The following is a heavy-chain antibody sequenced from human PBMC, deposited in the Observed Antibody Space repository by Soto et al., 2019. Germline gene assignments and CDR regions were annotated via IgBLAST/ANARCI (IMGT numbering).Heavy chain of an antibody. V-gene: IGHV1-46*04. J-gene: IGHJ4*02. CDR3: ARNLGSGDY. D-gene: IGHD2-15*01. CDR1: GYTFTNYY. CDR2: INPNGGRT. Sequence: QVQLVQSGAEVKKPGASVKVSCKASGYTFTNYYIHWVRQAPGQGLEWMGIINPNGGRTNYAQELQGRVTVNRDTATSTVYMELSSVRSEDTAVYYCARNLGSGDYWGQGTLVTVSS.